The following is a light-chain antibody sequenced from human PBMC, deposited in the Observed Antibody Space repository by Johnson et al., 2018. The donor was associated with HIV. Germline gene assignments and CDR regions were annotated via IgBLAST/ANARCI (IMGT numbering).Light chain of an antibody. V-gene: IGLV1-51*02. Sequence: QSVLTQPPSVSAAPGQKVTISCSGSSSNIGNNYVSWYQQLPGTAPKLLIYENNKRPSGIPDRFSASKSGTSATLGITGLQNGAEADYYCATWDSSLSGGVFGTGTKVTV. CDR1: SSNIGNNY. CDR3: ATWDSSLSGGV. CDR2: ENN. J-gene: IGLJ1*01.